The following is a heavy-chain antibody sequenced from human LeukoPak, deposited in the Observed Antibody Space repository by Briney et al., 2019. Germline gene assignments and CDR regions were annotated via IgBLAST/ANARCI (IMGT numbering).Heavy chain of an antibody. CDR1: GGTFSSYA. V-gene: IGHV1-69*05. Sequence: GASVKVSCXASGGTFSSYAISWVRLAPGQGLEWMGRIIPIFGTANYAQKFQGRVTITTDESTSTAYMELSSLRSEDTAVYYCARETGDYYYDSGGPFDYWGQGTLVTVSS. CDR2: IIPIFGTA. J-gene: IGHJ4*02. D-gene: IGHD3-22*01. CDR3: ARETGDYYYDSGGPFDY.